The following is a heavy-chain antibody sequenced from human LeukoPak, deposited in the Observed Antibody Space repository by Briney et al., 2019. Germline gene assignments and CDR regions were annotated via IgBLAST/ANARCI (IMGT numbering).Heavy chain of an antibody. J-gene: IGHJ4*02. CDR1: GFTFSSYA. CDR3: ARVGCVWLILSHFDS. V-gene: IGHV3-23*01. CDR2: ISGSGGST. D-gene: IGHD6-19*01. Sequence: GGSLRLSCAASGFTFSSYAMHWVRQAPGKGLEWVSTISGSGGSTYYGDSVKGRFTISRDNSKNTLYLQMNSLRAEGTAVYYCARVGCVWLILSHFDSWGQGTLVTVSS.